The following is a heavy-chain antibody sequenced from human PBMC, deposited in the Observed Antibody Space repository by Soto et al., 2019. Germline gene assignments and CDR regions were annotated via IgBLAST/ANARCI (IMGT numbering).Heavy chain of an antibody. CDR1: GFSIKNYY. V-gene: IGHV4-59*01. CDR3: AKVVSGGNLDY. Sequence: SATRSLTCPVSGFSIKNYYWTWIRHPPGKRLEWIGAIYYTGSTTYNPSLRSRVTFSVYTSKNQFSLSLTSVTAADTAVYFCAKVVSGGNLDYWGQGTRV. D-gene: IGHD6-25*01. J-gene: IGHJ4*02. CDR2: IYYTGST.